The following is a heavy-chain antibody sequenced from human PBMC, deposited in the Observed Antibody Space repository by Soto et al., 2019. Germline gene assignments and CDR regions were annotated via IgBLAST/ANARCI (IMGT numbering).Heavy chain of an antibody. J-gene: IGHJ6*02. Sequence: QVQLVQSGAEVKKPGASVKVSCKASGYTFTSYGISWVRQAPGQGLESMGWISAYNGNTNYAQKLQGRVTMTTDTSTSTAYMELRSLRSDDTAVYYCARDHPVRFLEWLSRNEMRYYGMDVWGQGTTVTVSS. CDR3: ARDHPVRFLEWLSRNEMRYYGMDV. CDR1: GYTFTSYG. D-gene: IGHD3-3*01. V-gene: IGHV1-18*04. CDR2: ISAYNGNT.